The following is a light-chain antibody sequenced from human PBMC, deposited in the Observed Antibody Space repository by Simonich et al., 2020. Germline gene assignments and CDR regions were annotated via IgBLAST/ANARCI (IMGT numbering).Light chain of an antibody. CDR2: DVS. V-gene: IGLV2-14*01. CDR1: SSYVGGYNY. J-gene: IGLJ3*02. Sequence: QSALTQPASVSGSPGQSITISCTGTSSYVGGYNYVSWSQQHPGKAPKLMIYDVSKRPSGVSNRFAGSKSGNTASLTISGLQAEDEADYYCRSYTSSSTWVFGGGTKLTVL. CDR3: RSYTSSSTWV.